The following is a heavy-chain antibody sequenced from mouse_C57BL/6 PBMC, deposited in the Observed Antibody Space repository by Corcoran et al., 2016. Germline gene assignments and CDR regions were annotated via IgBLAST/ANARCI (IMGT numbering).Heavy chain of an antibody. V-gene: IGHV9-3*01. D-gene: IGHD1-1*01. J-gene: IGHJ1*03. CDR1: GYTFTTYG. CDR2: INTYSGVP. CDR3: ARSTVVAAWYFDV. Sequence: QIQLVQSGPELKKPGETVKISCKASGYTFTTYGMSWVKQAPGKGLKWMGWINTYSGVPTYADDFKGRFAFSLETSASTAYLQINNLKNEDTATYFCARSTVVAAWYFDVWGTGTTVTVSS.